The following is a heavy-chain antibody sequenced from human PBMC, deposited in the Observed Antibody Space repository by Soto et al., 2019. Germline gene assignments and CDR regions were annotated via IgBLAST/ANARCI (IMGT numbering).Heavy chain of an antibody. CDR1: GFTFDDYA. V-gene: IGHV3-9*01. CDR2: ISWNSGSI. J-gene: IGHJ3*02. D-gene: IGHD3-16*01. CDR3: AKDFLGDYQPVIAFDI. Sequence: PGGSLRLSCAASGFTFDDYAMHWVRQAPGKGLEWVSGISWNSGSIGYADSVKGRFTISRDNAKNSLYLQMNSLRAEDTALYYCAKDFLGDYQPVIAFDIWGQGTMVTVSS.